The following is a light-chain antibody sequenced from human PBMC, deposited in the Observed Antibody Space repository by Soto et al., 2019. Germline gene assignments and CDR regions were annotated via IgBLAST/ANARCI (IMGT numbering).Light chain of an antibody. CDR1: QSVSSY. J-gene: IGKJ5*01. Sequence: EIVLTQSPATLSLSPVERSTLSSRSSQSVSSYLAWYQQKPGQAPRLLIYDASNRATGIPARFSGSGSGTDFTLTISSLEPEDFAVYYCQQRSNWPPITFGQGTRLEI. CDR3: QQRSNWPPIT. V-gene: IGKV3-11*01. CDR2: DAS.